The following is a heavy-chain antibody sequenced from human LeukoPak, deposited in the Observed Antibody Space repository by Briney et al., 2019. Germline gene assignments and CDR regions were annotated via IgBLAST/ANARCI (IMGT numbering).Heavy chain of an antibody. V-gene: IGHV4-38-2*02. Sequence: SETLSLTCTVSGYSIRTDYYWGWIRQPPGKGPEWIGTIYKSGNTYYNPSLRSRVTISVDTSKNQFSLKLSSVTAADTAVYYCARGDMITFGGSIGDYWGQGTLVTVSS. CDR3: ARGDMITFGGSIGDY. CDR2: IYKSGNT. D-gene: IGHD3-16*01. J-gene: IGHJ4*02. CDR1: GYSIRTDYY.